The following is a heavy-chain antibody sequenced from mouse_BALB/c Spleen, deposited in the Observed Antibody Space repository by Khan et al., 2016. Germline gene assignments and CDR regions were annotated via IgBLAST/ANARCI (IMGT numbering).Heavy chain of an antibody. Sequence: QIQLVQSGPELKKPGKTVKISCKASGYTFTNYGMNWVKQAPGKGLKWMGWINTYSGESTYADDFKGRFAFSLETTANTAYLQINNLRYEDTATNFCARYRYYYGSSRYFDVWGAGTTVTVSS. D-gene: IGHD1-1*01. CDR2: INTYSGES. J-gene: IGHJ1*01. CDR1: GYTFTNYG. V-gene: IGHV9-3-1*01. CDR3: ARYRYYYGSSRYFDV.